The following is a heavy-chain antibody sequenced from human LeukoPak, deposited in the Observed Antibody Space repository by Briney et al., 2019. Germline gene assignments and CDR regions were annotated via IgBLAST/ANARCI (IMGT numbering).Heavy chain of an antibody. Sequence: ASVKVSCKASGYTFTSYGISWVRQAPGQGLEWMGWISAYNGNTNYAQKLQGRVTMTTDTSTSTAYMELRSLRSDDTAVYYCARWDNYYDSRGEGFDYWGQGTLVTVSS. CDR2: ISAYNGNT. CDR1: GYTFTSYG. V-gene: IGHV1-18*01. D-gene: IGHD3-22*01. J-gene: IGHJ4*02. CDR3: ARWDNYYDSRGEGFDY.